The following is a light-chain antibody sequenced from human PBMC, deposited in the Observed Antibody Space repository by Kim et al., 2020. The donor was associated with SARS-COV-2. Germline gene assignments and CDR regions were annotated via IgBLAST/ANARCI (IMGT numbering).Light chain of an antibody. CDR3: QQYGTSSMYT. Sequence: ENVLTQSPGTLSLSPGERATLSCRASQSVSSNYLAWYQQKPGQAPRLLIHGASSRASGIPDRFSASGSGTDFTLTISRLEPEDFAVYYCQQYGTSSMYTFGQGTKLEI. CDR2: GAS. J-gene: IGKJ2*01. V-gene: IGKV3-20*01. CDR1: QSVSSNY.